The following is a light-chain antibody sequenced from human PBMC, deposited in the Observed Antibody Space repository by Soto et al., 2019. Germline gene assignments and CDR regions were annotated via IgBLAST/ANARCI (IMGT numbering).Light chain of an antibody. V-gene: IGKV1-27*01. J-gene: IGKJ1*01. Sequence: DIQMTQSPSSLSASLGDSVTIXXRASQGINTYLAWYQQKPGKVPKLXXDAASTLQSGVPSRFSGSGTGTDFTLTISSLQPEDVATYYCQSYYNAPPWTFGQGTKVDIK. CDR2: AAS. CDR1: QGINTY. CDR3: QSYYNAPPWT.